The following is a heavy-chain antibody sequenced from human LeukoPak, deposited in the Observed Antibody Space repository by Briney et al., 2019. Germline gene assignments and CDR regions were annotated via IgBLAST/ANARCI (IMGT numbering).Heavy chain of an antibody. CDR2: ISGSGGST. D-gene: IGHD3-22*01. Sequence: GGSLRLSCAASGFTFSSYAMSWVRQAPGKGLEWVSAISGSGGSTYYADSVKGRFTISRDNSKNTLYLQMNSLRAEDTAVYYCAKVVSPSREDYYDSSGFDYWGQGTLVTVSS. J-gene: IGHJ4*02. V-gene: IGHV3-23*01. CDR1: GFTFSSYA. CDR3: AKVVSPSREDYYDSSGFDY.